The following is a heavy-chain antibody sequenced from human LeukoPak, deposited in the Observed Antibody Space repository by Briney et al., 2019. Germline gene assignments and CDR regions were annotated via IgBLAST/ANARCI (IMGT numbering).Heavy chain of an antibody. V-gene: IGHV4-59*01. D-gene: IGHD5-18*01. CDR2: IYYSGST. CDR3: ARVPRGYSYGWYFDL. Sequence: SETLSLTCTVSGGSISSYYWSWIRQPPGKGLEWIGYIYYSGSTNYNPSLKSRVTISVDTSKNQFSLKLSSVTAADTAVYYCARVPRGYSYGWYFDLWGRGTLVTVS. J-gene: IGHJ2*01. CDR1: GGSISSYY.